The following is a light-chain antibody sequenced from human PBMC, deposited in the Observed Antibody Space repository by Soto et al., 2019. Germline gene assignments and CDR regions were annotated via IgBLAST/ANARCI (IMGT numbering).Light chain of an antibody. CDR3: SSYAGSNNYV. J-gene: IGLJ1*01. CDR2: EVF. CDR1: SSDVGNYNY. Sequence: QSVLTQPPSASRSPGQSVTISCTGTSSDVGNYNYVSWYQQHPGKAPKLMIYEVFKRPSGVPDRFSGSKSGNTASLTVSGLQAEDEADYYCSSYAGSNNYVFGTGTKLTVL. V-gene: IGLV2-8*02.